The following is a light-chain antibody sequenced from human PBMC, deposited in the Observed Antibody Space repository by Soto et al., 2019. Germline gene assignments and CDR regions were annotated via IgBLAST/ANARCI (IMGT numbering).Light chain of an antibody. Sequence: EIVMTQSPATLTVSPGERATLSCRASQNIKSDLAWYQQKPGQAPRLLIYAASTRATGIPARFSGSGSGTEFTLSISSLQSEDVAVYYCHQYNKWPPYTFGQGTRLEIE. CDR1: QNIKSD. J-gene: IGKJ2*01. CDR2: AAS. CDR3: HQYNKWPPYT. V-gene: IGKV3-15*01.